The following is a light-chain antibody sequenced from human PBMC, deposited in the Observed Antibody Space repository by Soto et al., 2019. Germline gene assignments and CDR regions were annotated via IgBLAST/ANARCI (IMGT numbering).Light chain of an antibody. CDR1: STDVGGYNY. Sequence: QSALTQPRSVSGSPGQSVTISCTGTSTDVGGYNYVTWYQQHPGKVPKLILYDVSKRPSGVPDRFSGSKSGNTASLTISGLQAEDEADYYCCSYAGRDTLDVFGSGTKVTVL. J-gene: IGLJ1*01. CDR3: CSYAGRDTLDV. CDR2: DVS. V-gene: IGLV2-11*01.